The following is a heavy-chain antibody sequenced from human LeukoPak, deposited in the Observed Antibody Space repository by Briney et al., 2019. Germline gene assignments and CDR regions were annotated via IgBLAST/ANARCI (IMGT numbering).Heavy chain of an antibody. V-gene: IGHV3-21*01. D-gene: IGHD6-6*01. Sequence: GGSLRLSCAASGFTFSSHSMNWVRQAPGKGLEWVSSISSSSSYIYYADSVKGRFTISRDNAKNSLYLQMNSLRAEDTAVYYCARDRIAARPGNWFDPWGQGTLVTVSS. CDR2: ISSSSSYI. CDR3: ARDRIAARPGNWFDP. J-gene: IGHJ5*02. CDR1: GFTFSSHS.